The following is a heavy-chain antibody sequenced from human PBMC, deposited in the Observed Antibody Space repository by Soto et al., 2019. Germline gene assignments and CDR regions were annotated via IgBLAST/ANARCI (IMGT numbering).Heavy chain of an antibody. D-gene: IGHD1-1*01. CDR1: AYTFTNNH. J-gene: IGHJ4*02. Sequence: QVQLVQSGAEVTKPGASVKLSCKASAYTFTNNHMHWVRQAAGQGLEWMGVINPSGGTTFYAQKFLGRVTMTMDTTTSIVSMELSSLRSEDTAVYYCAREPGNTGRYYFDFWGQGTLVSVSS. V-gene: IGHV1-46*01. CDR2: INPSGGTT. CDR3: AREPGNTGRYYFDF.